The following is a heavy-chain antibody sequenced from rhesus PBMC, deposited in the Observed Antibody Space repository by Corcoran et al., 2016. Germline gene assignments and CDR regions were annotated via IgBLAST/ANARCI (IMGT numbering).Heavy chain of an antibody. CDR1: GDSLTVYYC. D-gene: IGHD5-24*01. V-gene: IGHV4-73*01. CDR3: VRDKDVAGTVTFDS. Sequence: QVKLQQWGEGLVEQSETLSLTCAVYGDSLTVYYCTWTRHPPRKDLEGIGIFDGKSASTYYKPSLKNRVTISKDTSKTQFSLRLNSVTSAYTAVYYCVRDKDVAGTVTFDSWGQGFLVTVSS. CDR2: FDGKSAST. J-gene: IGHJ4*01.